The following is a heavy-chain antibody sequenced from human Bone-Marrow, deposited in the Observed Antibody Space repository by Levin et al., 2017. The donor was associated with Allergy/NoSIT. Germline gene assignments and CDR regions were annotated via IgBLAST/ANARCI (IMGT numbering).Heavy chain of an antibody. V-gene: IGHV1-69*13. CDR1: GGIFSNFP. D-gene: IGHD6-6*01. Sequence: AASVKVSCKASGGIFSNFPISWVRLAPGQGLEWMGGIIPSFGSSIYAEKFQGRVTINADDSASTAYMELSSLTSEDTAVYYCARVGRGSSVSDMDVWGQGTTVTVSS. CDR3: ARVGRGSSVSDMDV. J-gene: IGHJ6*02. CDR2: IIPSFGSS.